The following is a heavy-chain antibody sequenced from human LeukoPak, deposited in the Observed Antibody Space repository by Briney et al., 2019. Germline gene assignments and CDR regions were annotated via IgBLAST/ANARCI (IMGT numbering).Heavy chain of an antibody. D-gene: IGHD5-18*01. J-gene: IGHJ4*02. Sequence: GGSLRLSCAGSGFTFSNAWMSWVRQAPGKGLEWVGRIKSEPDGGTTDYAAPVKGKFTISRDDSKNTLHLQVNSLRAEDTALYYCTTDDRGYSYAPRYWGQGTLVTVSS. V-gene: IGHV3-15*01. CDR1: GFTFSNAW. CDR2: IKSEPDGGTT. CDR3: TTDDRGYSYAPRY.